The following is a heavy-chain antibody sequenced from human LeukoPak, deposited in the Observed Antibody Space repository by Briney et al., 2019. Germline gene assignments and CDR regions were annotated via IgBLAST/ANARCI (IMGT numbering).Heavy chain of an antibody. CDR2: IYYSGST. CDR3: ARGGHYYDSSDYYVDF. CDR1: GGSISSGGYY. J-gene: IGHJ4*02. Sequence: SETLSLTCTVSGGSISSGGYYWSWIRQHPGKGLEWIGYIYYSGSTYYNPSLKSRVTISVDTSKNQFSLKLSSVTAADTAVYYCARGGHYYDSSDYYVDFWGQGTLVTVSS. V-gene: IGHV4-31*03. D-gene: IGHD3-22*01.